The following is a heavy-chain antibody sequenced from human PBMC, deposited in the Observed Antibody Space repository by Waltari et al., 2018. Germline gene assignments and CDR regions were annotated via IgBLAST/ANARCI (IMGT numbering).Heavy chain of an antibody. CDR3: ARIAAAVAYYYYGMDV. V-gene: IGHV4-34*01. J-gene: IGHJ6*02. CDR2: IYHSGST. D-gene: IGHD6-13*01. Sequence: QVQLQQWGAGLLKPSETLSLTCAVYGGSSSGYYWSWTRQPPGKGLEWIGEIYHSGSTKYNPSLKSRVTISVDTSKNQFSLKLSSVTAAETAVYYCARIAAAVAYYYYGMDVWGQGTTVTVSS. CDR1: GGSSSGYY.